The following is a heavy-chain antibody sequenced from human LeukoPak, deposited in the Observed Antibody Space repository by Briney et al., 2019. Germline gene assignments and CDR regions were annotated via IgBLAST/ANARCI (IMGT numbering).Heavy chain of an antibody. V-gene: IGHV3-53*01. CDR3: ARVGDHIYWYLDV. Sequence: GGSLTLSCAASGLRVSHNYMTWLRQAPGKGLEWVSILYSGSDTYYADSVKGRFTLSRDSPKNMLFLHKHSLRHEDTPVYYCARVGDHIYWYLDVWGRGTLVTVSS. CDR2: LYSGSDT. D-gene: IGHD2-21*01. CDR1: GLRVSHNY. J-gene: IGHJ2*01.